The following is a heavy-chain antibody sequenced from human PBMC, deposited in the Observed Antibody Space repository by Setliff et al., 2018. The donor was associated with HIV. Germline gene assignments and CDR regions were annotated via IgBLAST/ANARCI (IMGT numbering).Heavy chain of an antibody. D-gene: IGHD4-17*01. CDR3: ARDRPPSTVDMLGAFDR. J-gene: IGHJ3*02. CDR2: IYYTGTT. V-gene: IGHV4-59*01. Sequence: SETLSLTCTVSRGYISRYYWSWIRQPPGKGLEWIGYIYYTGTTKYNPSLKSRVTMSVDTSKNQLSLKLSSLTAADTAVYYCARDRPPSTVDMLGAFDRWGQGTMVTVSS. CDR1: RGYISRYY.